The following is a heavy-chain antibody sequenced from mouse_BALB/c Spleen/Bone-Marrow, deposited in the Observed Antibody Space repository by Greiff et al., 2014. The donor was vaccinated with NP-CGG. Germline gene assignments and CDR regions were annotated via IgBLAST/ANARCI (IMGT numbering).Heavy chain of an antibody. CDR3: SRNYDYDERSWFTY. D-gene: IGHD2-4*01. J-gene: IGHJ3*01. CDR2: IFPGTDTS. V-gene: IGHV1S132*01. CDR1: GYTFTNYW. Sequence: VQLQQSVAEVVKPGASVKLSCKTSGYTFTNYWILWVKQRPGQGLGWIGEIFPGTDTSYYNEKFKDKATLTVDTSSSTAYIQLSNLTSEDSAVYFCSRNYDYDERSWFTYWGQGTLVPVS.